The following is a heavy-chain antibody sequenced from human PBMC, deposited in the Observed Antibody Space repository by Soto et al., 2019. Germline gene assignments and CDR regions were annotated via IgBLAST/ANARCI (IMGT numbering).Heavy chain of an antibody. V-gene: IGHV1-69*01. D-gene: IGHD2-21*02. CDR3: ALVVGLYCGGDCSRHYFDY. CDR1: GGYFSSSA. Sequence: QVQLVQSGAEVKKPGSSVKVSCKDSGGYFSSSAISWVRQAPGQGLEWMGGIIPIFDTANYAQKFQGRVTITADESTTTATMELSSLRSEDTEVDYCALVVGLYCGGDCSRHYFDYRGQGTLVTGSS. CDR2: IIPIFDTA. J-gene: IGHJ4*02.